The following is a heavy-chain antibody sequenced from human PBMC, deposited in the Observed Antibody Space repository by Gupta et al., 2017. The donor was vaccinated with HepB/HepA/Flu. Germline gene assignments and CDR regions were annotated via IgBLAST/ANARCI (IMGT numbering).Heavy chain of an antibody. CDR2: INPNSGGT. J-gene: IGHJ4*02. D-gene: IGHD1-26*01. CDR3: ARGEGSGSYFDY. V-gene: IGHV1-2*04. Sequence: MHWVRQAPGQGLEWMGWINPNSGGTNYAQKFQGWVTKTRDTSISTAYMELSRLRSDDTAVYYCARGEGSGSYFDYWGQGTLVTVSS.